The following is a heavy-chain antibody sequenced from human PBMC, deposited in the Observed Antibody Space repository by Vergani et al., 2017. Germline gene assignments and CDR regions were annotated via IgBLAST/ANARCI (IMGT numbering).Heavy chain of an antibody. D-gene: IGHD3-10*01. CDR1: GFTFTSSA. Sequence: QMQLVQSGPEVKKPGTSVKVSCKASGFTFTSSAVQGVRQARGQRLEWIGWIVVGSGNTNYAKKFQERVAITRDMSTSTAYMALSSLRSEATAVYYCAIVRITMVRCVTDWGQGTLVTVSS. J-gene: IGHJ4*02. V-gene: IGHV1-58*01. CDR3: AIVRITMVRCVTD. CDR2: IVVGSGNT.